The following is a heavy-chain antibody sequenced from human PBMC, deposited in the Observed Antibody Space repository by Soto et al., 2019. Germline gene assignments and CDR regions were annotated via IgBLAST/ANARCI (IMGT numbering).Heavy chain of an antibody. Sequence: QMQLQESGPGLVKHSESLSLTCTVSGGSINSGDYYWSWIRQHPGKGLEWIGHIYFTGNTFYIPSLKSPVSISLDTPKNQCSLNLSSVTAADTAIYYCVRVLASGYSSSWYLDYWGQGTLVTVSS. CDR2: IYFTGNT. CDR3: VRVLASGYSSSWYLDY. J-gene: IGHJ4*02. D-gene: IGHD6-13*01. V-gene: IGHV4-31*01. CDR1: GGSINSGDYY.